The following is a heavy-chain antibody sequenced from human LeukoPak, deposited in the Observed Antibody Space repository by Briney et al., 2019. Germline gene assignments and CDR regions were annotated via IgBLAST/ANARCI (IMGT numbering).Heavy chain of an antibody. CDR1: GFTFSSYA. V-gene: IGHV3-7*03. J-gene: IGHJ4*02. CDR2: IKQDGSEK. CDR3: ARDHKYYDFWSGYAYAFDY. Sequence: GGSLRLSCAASGFTFSSYAMSWVRQAPGKGLEWVANIKQDGSEKYYVDSVKGRFTISRDNAKNSLYLQMNSLRAEDTAVYYCARDHKYYDFWSGYAYAFDYWGQGTLVTVSS. D-gene: IGHD3-3*01.